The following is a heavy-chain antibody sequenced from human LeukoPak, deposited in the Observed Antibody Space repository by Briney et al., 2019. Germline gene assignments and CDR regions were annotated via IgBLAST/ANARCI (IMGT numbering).Heavy chain of an antibody. CDR2: IYTGGST. D-gene: IGHD6-13*01. V-gene: IGHV4-4*07. Sequence: SETLSLTCTVSGGSISNYYWSWIRQPAGKGLEWIGRIYTGGSTNYNPSLKSRVTMSVDTSKNQFSLKVSSVTAADTAVYYSARGGGTSWLDYWGQGTLVIVSS. CDR1: GGSISNYY. J-gene: IGHJ4*02. CDR3: ARGGGTSWLDY.